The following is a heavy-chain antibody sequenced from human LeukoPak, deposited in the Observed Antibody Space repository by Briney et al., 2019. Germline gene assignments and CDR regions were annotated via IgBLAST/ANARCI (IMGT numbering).Heavy chain of an antibody. CDR3: ADFMVRGVIKDY. D-gene: IGHD3-10*01. V-gene: IGHV1-8*01. CDR2: MNPNSGNP. Sequence: ASPRVSCTASGYTFTSYDINCVRHATGQGLEWMGWMNPNSGNPAYAQKFRGRVTITRNTSISTAYMELSTMRSEDTAVYCCADFMVRGVIKDYWGQGTLVTVSS. J-gene: IGHJ4*02. CDR1: GYTFTSYD.